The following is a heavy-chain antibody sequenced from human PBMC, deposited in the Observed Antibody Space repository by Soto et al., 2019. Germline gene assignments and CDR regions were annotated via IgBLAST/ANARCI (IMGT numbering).Heavy chain of an antibody. D-gene: IGHD3-10*01. CDR1: GFTFSDHY. J-gene: IGHJ4*02. V-gene: IGHV3-72*01. Sequence: EVQLVESGGGLVQPGGSLRLSCAASGFTFSDHYMDWVRQAPGKGLEWVARTRNRGSSYTTEYAASGKGRFTISRDDSKNSLYLQMNRRKTEDNAVYYCARSGTFGADDWGQGTLVTVSS. CDR2: TRNRGSSYTT. CDR3: ARSGTFGADD.